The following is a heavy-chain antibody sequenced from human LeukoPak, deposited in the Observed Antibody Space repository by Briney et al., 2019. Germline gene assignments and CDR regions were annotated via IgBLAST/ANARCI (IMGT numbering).Heavy chain of an antibody. Sequence: PGGSLRLSCAASGFTFSSYAMHWLRQAPGKGLEWVAAILYDGSNNYYADSVKGRFTISRDNSRNTLYLQMNSLRAEDTAVYYCARQDEKFDSSGYYFQHWGQGTLVTVSS. CDR1: GFTFSSYA. CDR2: ILYDGSNN. D-gene: IGHD3-22*01. V-gene: IGHV3-30-3*01. CDR3: ARQDEKFDSSGYYFQH. J-gene: IGHJ1*01.